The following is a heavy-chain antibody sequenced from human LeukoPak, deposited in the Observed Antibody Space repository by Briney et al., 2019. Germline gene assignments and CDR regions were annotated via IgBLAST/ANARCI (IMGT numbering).Heavy chain of an antibody. Sequence: GGSLRLSCAASGFTFSSYAMSWVRQAPGKGLEWVSAISGSGGSTYYADSVKGRFTISRDNSKNTLYLQMNSLRADDTAVYYCARAYSVRYGLGYYYMDVWGKGTPVTVSS. CDR1: GFTFSSYA. V-gene: IGHV3-23*01. CDR2: ISGSGGST. D-gene: IGHD1-26*01. J-gene: IGHJ6*03. CDR3: ARAYSVRYGLGYYYMDV.